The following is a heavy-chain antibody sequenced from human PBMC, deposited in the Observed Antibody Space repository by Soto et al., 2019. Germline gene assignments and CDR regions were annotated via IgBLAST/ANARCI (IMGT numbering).Heavy chain of an antibody. V-gene: IGHV3-13*01. Sequence: PGGSLRLSCAASGFTFSSDDMHWVRQATGKGLEWVSAIGTAGDTYYPGSVKGRFTISRENAKNSLYLQMNSLRAGDTAVYYCARAARDGYNPSRGNWFDPWGQGT. D-gene: IGHD5-12*01. CDR1: GFTFSSDD. J-gene: IGHJ5*02. CDR3: ARAARDGYNPSRGNWFDP. CDR2: IGTAGDT.